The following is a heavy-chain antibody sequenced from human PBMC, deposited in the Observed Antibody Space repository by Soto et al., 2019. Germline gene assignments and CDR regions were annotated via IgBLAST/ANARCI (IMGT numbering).Heavy chain of an antibody. Sequence: GGSLRLSCAASGFTFSSYAMSWVRQAPGKGLEWVSAISGSGGSTYYADSVKGRFTISRDNSKNTLYLQMNSLRAEDTAVYYCAKGAVPAAIEWYYMDVWGKGTTVTVSS. CDR3: AKGAVPAAIEWYYMDV. CDR1: GFTFSSYA. V-gene: IGHV3-23*01. D-gene: IGHD2-2*01. CDR2: ISGSGGST. J-gene: IGHJ6*03.